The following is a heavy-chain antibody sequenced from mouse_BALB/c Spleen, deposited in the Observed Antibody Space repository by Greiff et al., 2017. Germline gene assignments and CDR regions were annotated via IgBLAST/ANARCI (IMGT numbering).Heavy chain of an antibody. J-gene: IGHJ3*01. V-gene: IGHV1-82*01. Sequence: QVQLQQSGPELVKPGASVKISCKASGYAFSSSWMNWVKQRPGQGLEWIGRIYPGDGDTNYNGKFKGKATLTADKSSSTAYMQLSSLTSVDSAVYFCARQDYGNYVRIAYWGQGTLVTVSA. D-gene: IGHD2-1*01. CDR3: ARQDYGNYVRIAY. CDR1: GYAFSSSW. CDR2: IYPGDGDT.